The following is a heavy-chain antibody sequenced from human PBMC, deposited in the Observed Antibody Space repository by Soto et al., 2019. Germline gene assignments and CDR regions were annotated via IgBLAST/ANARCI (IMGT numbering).Heavy chain of an antibody. V-gene: IGHV1-46*01. CDR3: ARDLLMVTRTENYNWFDP. CDR1: GDTFTSYY. D-gene: IGHD5-18*01. CDR2: INPSGGST. J-gene: IGHJ5*02. Sequence: GASVKVSCKASGDTFTSYYMHWVRQAPGQGLEWMGIINPSGGSTSYAQKFQGRVTMTRDTSTSTVYMELSSLRSEDTAVYYCARDLLMVTRTENYNWFDPWGQGTLVTVSS.